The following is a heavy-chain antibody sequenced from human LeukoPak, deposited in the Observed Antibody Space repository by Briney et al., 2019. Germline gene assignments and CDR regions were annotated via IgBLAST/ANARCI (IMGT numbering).Heavy chain of an antibody. CDR3: AGPVGRYSSGLYYYYFDY. Sequence: SETLSLTCTVSGDSINSLDLWSWVRQPPGKGLEWIGEMYLSGTTHSNPSVKSRVTISIDKSKNQFFLNLSSVTAADTAVYYCAGPVGRYSSGLYYYYFDYWGQGTLVTVSS. J-gene: IGHJ4*02. CDR1: GDSINSLDL. D-gene: IGHD3-22*01. CDR2: MYLSGTT. V-gene: IGHV4-4*02.